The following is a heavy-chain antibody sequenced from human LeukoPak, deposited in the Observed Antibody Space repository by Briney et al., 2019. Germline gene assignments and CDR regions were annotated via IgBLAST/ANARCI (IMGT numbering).Heavy chain of an antibody. CDR1: GHTFTGYY. V-gene: IGHV1-2*02. D-gene: IGHD3-10*01. CDR3: ARGVYRITMVRGVIIPFDY. Sequence: ASVKVSCKASGHTFTGYYMHWVRQAPGQGLEWMGWINPNSGGTNYAQKFQGRVTMTRDTSISTAYMELSRLRSDDTAVYYCARGVYRITMVRGVIIPFDYWGQGTLVTVSS. J-gene: IGHJ4*02. CDR2: INPNSGGT.